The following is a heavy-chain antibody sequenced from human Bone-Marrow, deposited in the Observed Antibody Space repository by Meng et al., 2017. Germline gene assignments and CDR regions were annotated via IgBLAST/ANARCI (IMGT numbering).Heavy chain of an antibody. CDR3: ARGRSYCSAGTCYSAYHDR. V-gene: IGHV1-2*06. J-gene: IGHJ5*02. Sequence: ASVKVSCKAPGYTFTNHFIHWTRQAPGQGLEWMGRINPNSGGTNFALKFQGRVTMTSDTSINTASMELSRLRSEDTAVYYCARGRSYCSAGTCYSAYHDRWGQGTLVTVSS. D-gene: IGHD2-15*01. CDR1: GYTFTNHF. CDR2: INPNSGGT.